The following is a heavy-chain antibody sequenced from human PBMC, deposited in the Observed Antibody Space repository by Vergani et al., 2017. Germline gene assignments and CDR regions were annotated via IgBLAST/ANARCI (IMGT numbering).Heavy chain of an antibody. CDR1: AFTFSSYG. CDR3: AKDARIAAAGKGKNIYYYYMDV. Sequence: QVQLVESGGGVVQPGRSLRLSCAASAFTFSSYGMHWVRQAPGKGLEWVAVISYDGSNKYYADSVKGRFTISRDNSKNTLYLQMNSLRAEDTAVYYCAKDARIAAAGKGKNIYYYYMDVWGKGTTVTVSS. V-gene: IGHV3-30*18. D-gene: IGHD6-13*01. CDR2: ISYDGSNK. J-gene: IGHJ6*03.